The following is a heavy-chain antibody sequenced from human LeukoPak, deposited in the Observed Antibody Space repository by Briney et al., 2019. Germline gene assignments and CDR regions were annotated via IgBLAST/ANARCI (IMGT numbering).Heavy chain of an antibody. V-gene: IGHV3-23*01. CDR3: AKDPKSKYCSSTSCSTNFDY. CDR1: GFTFSSYA. D-gene: IGHD2-2*01. Sequence: GGSLRLSCAASGFTFSSYAMSWVRQAPGKGLEWVSAISGSGGSTYYADSVKGRFTISRDNSKNTLYLQMNSLRAEDTAVNYCAKDPKSKYCSSTSCSTNFDYWGQGTLVTVSS. J-gene: IGHJ4*02. CDR2: ISGSGGST.